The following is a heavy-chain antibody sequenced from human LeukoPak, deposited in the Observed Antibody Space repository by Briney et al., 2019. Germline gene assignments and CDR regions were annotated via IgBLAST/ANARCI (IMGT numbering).Heavy chain of an antibody. CDR2: IGVYRGNT. D-gene: IGHD2-2*01. CDR1: GYTFTSYD. Sequence: GASVKVSCKTSGYTFTSYDISWVRQAPGQGLEWMGRIGVYRGNTNYAQNLQGRVTLTTATSTTTAYMELRNLRSDDTAVYHCARVIVVVPAASYYFDYWGQGTLVTVSS. J-gene: IGHJ4*02. CDR3: ARVIVVVPAASYYFDY. V-gene: IGHV1-18*01.